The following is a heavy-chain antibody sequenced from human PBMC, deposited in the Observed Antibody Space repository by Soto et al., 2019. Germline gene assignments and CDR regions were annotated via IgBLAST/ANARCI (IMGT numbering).Heavy chain of an antibody. CDR2: MYHSGST. CDR3: ARHNYGSGSTYFDF. V-gene: IGHV4-30-2*01. Sequence: SETLSLTCAVSGGSISSGGYSWSWIRQPPGKGLEWIGYMYHSGSTYYNPSLKSRVTISIDRSKNQFSLKLNSMTAADTAVYYCARHNYGSGSTYFDFWGQGTLVTVSS. J-gene: IGHJ4*02. D-gene: IGHD3-10*01. CDR1: GGSISSGGYS.